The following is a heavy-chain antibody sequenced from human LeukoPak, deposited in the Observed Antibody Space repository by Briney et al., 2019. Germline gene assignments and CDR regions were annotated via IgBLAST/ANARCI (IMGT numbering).Heavy chain of an antibody. V-gene: IGHV1-2*02. D-gene: IGHD4-23*01. J-gene: IGHJ5*02. CDR3: ARGSTVVSPRLGGLGWFDP. Sequence: ASVKVSCNASGYTFTGDYMHWVRQAPGQGLEWMGWINPNSGGTNYAQKFQGRVTMTRDTSISTAYMELSRLRSDDTAVYYCARGSTVVSPRLGGLGWFDPWGQGTLVTVSS. CDR2: INPNSGGT. CDR1: GYTFTGDY.